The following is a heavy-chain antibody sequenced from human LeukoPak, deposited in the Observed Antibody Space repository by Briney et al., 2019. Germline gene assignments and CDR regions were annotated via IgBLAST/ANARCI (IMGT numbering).Heavy chain of an antibody. Sequence: SETLSLTCSVSGGSISSTGHYWGWIRQSPEKGLDWFGSIYSNGNTYYNPSVKSRVTMSVDTSKNQFSLKLTSMTAAETAVYYCARSATVTTGYFDYWGQGALVTVSS. D-gene: IGHD4-17*01. V-gene: IGHV4-39*07. J-gene: IGHJ4*02. CDR1: GGSISSTGHY. CDR3: ARSATVTTGYFDY. CDR2: IYSNGNT.